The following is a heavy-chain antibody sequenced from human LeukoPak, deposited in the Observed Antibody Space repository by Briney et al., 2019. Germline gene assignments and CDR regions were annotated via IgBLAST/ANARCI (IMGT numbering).Heavy chain of an antibody. CDR3: AGYSYGVRPY. V-gene: IGHV6-1*01. CDR2: TYYRSKWYN. D-gene: IGHD5-18*01. Sequence: SQTLSLTCVISGDSVSSNSAAWHWIRQSPSRGLEWLGRTYYRSKWYNDYAVSVKSRITINPDTSKNQFSLHLNSVTPEDTAVYYCAGYSYGVRPYWGQGTLVTVSS. J-gene: IGHJ4*02. CDR1: GDSVSSNSAA.